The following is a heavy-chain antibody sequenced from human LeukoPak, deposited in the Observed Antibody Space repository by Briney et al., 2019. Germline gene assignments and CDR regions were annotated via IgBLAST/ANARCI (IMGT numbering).Heavy chain of an antibody. CDR1: GGSISSSSYY. V-gene: IGHV4-39*07. Sequence: SSETLSLTCTVSGGSISSSSYYWGWIRQPPGKGLEWIGSIYYSGSTYYNPSLKSRVTISVDTSKNQFSLKLSSVTAADTAVYYCVIWERGPWGQGALVTVSS. CDR3: VIWERGP. J-gene: IGHJ5*02. CDR2: IYYSGST. D-gene: IGHD1-26*01.